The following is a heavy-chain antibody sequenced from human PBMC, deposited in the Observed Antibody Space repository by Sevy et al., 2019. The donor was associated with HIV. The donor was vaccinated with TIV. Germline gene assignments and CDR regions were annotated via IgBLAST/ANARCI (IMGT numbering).Heavy chain of an antibody. CDR3: AGGKYWFDP. CDR1: SDNY. J-gene: IGHJ5*02. Sequence: GGSLRLSCAASSDNYMSWIRQAPGKGLEWVSHISPSGRTISYADSVKGRFTISRDNAKNSAYLQMNSLRAEDTAVYYCAGGKYWFDPWGLGTLVTVSS. V-gene: IGHV3-11*04. CDR2: ISPSGRTI.